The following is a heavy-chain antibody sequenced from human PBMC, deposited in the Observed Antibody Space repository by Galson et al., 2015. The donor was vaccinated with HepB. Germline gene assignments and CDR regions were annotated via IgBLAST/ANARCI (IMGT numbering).Heavy chain of an antibody. CDR1: GYTFTSYG. J-gene: IGHJ3*02. V-gene: IGHV1-18*01. D-gene: IGHD1-26*01. CDR2: ISAYNGNT. CDR3: ARMAWEPDGNDAFDI. Sequence: SVKVSCKASGYTFTSYGISWVRQAPGQGLEWMGWISAYNGNTNYAQKLQGRVPMTTDTSTSTAYMELRSLRSDDTAVYYCARMAWEPDGNDAFDIWGQGTMVTVSS.